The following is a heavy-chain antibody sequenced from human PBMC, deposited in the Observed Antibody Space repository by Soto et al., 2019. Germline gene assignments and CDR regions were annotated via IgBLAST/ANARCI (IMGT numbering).Heavy chain of an antibody. CDR2: IYPGDSDT. D-gene: IGHD2-2*01. Sequence: GESLKISCKGSGYRFTSYWIGWVRQMPGKGLEWMGIIYPGDSDTRYSPSFQGQVTISADKSISTAYLQWSSLKASDTAMYYCARLRDIVVVPAALDYWGQGTLVTVSS. V-gene: IGHV5-51*01. CDR3: ARLRDIVVVPAALDY. J-gene: IGHJ4*02. CDR1: GYRFTSYW.